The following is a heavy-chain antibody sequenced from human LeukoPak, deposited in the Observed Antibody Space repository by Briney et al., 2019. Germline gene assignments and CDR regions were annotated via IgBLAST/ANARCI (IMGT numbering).Heavy chain of an antibody. Sequence: GGSLRLSCAASGFTFSNAWMSWVRQAPGKGLEWVSAISGSGGSTYYADSVKGRFTISRDNSKNSLYLQMNSLRAEDTAVYYCASARYSSSWHDWYFDLWGRGTLVTVSS. D-gene: IGHD6-13*01. V-gene: IGHV3-23*01. CDR3: ASARYSSSWHDWYFDL. J-gene: IGHJ2*01. CDR1: GFTFSNAW. CDR2: ISGSGGST.